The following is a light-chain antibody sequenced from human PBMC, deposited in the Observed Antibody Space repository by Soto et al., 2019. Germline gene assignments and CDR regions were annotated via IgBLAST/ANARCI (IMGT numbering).Light chain of an antibody. CDR3: QQYSSYSS. Sequence: DIQLTQSPSTLSASVGDRVTITCRASQSISGWLAWYQQKPGKAPNLLISDASSLESGVPSRFSGSGSGTEFTLTISGLQPDDFATYYCQQYSSYSSFGQGTKLEIK. CDR1: QSISGW. J-gene: IGKJ2*01. V-gene: IGKV1-5*01. CDR2: DAS.